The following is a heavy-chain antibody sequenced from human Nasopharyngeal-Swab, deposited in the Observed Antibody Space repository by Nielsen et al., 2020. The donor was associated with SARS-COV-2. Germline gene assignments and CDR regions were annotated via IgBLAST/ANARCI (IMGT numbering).Heavy chain of an antibody. J-gene: IGHJ3*02. CDR3: ARDLSYYDSVGAFDI. V-gene: IGHV3-21*01. Sequence: VRQAPGKGLEWVSSISSSSSYIYYADSVKGRFTISRDNSKNTLYLQMNSLRAEDTAVYYCARDLSYYDSVGAFDIWGQGTMVTVSS. D-gene: IGHD3-22*01. CDR2: ISSSSSYI.